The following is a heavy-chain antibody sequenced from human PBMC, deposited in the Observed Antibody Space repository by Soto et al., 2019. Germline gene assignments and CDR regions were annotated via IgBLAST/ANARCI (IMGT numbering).Heavy chain of an antibody. CDR3: ARIYDYGDGGYFDY. J-gene: IGHJ4*02. V-gene: IGHV3-66*01. CDR2: IYSSGTT. CDR1: GFSISTNY. D-gene: IGHD4-17*01. Sequence: EVQLVESGGGLVQPGGSLRLSCAASGFSISTNYMTWVRQAPGKGLEWVSLIYSSGTTYHAGSVKGRFTISRDTSKNTLSLQMNDLRDEDTAVYYCARIYDYGDGGYFDYWGQGTLVTVSS.